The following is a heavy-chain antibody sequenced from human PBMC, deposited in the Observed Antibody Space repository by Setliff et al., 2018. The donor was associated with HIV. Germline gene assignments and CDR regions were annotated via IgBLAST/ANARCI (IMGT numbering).Heavy chain of an antibody. CDR1: GFTFGNYA. CDR3: SRGPHRYCSRTNCMYDY. CDR2: IRREAYGGTT. J-gene: IGHJ4*02. Sequence: PGGSLRLSCLGSGFTFGNYAVSWFRQAPGKGLEWISFIRREAYGGTTEYAASVKGRYTISRDDSESIAYLHMNSLEIEDTALYYCSRGPHRYCSRTNCMYDYWGQGTLVTVSS. D-gene: IGHD2-2*01. V-gene: IGHV3-49*03.